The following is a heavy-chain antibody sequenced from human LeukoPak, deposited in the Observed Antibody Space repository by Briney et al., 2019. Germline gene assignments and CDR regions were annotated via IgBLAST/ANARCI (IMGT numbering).Heavy chain of an antibody. Sequence: GGSLRLSCATSGFTFSTYTMNWVRQAPGKGLEWVSFISASGTSIYYADSVRGRFTISRDNAKNSLYLQMNSLRAEDTAVYYCARDGTWGPGTLVTVTS. CDR1: GFTFSTYT. CDR2: ISASGTSI. D-gene: IGHD1-26*01. CDR3: ARDGT. J-gene: IGHJ5*02. V-gene: IGHV3-21*01.